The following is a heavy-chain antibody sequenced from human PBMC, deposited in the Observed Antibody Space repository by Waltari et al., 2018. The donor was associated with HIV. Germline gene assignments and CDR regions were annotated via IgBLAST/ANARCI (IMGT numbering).Heavy chain of an antibody. J-gene: IGHJ2*01. CDR1: GFKVSSFW. D-gene: IGHD1-20*01. CDR3: ARLIREGYNDWYFDL. CDR2: IMEDGAEK. V-gene: IGHV3-7*01. Sequence: EVQLVESGGGLVQAGGSLRLSCKVSGFKVSSFWMSWVRQGPGKGVEWGGNIMEDGAEKNYLESLKGRFTIAKDSLKNSVSLSLNNMTAGDTAVYFCARLIREGYNDWYFDLWGRGTLITVFS.